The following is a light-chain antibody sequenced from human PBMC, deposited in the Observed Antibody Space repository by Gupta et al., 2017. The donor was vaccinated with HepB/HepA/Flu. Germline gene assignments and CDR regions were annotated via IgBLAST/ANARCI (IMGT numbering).Light chain of an antibody. V-gene: IGKV3-20*01. J-gene: IGKJ3*01. CDR2: GAS. Sequence: EIVLTQSPGTLSLSPGERATLSCRASQSVSSSYLAWYQKKPGQAPRLLIYGASSRATGTRDSVSGSGGGTDFTLTIIRREPEDFAVYYCQQEGSEHRGFTFGHGTKVDIK. CDR3: QQEGSEHRGFT. CDR1: QSVSSSY.